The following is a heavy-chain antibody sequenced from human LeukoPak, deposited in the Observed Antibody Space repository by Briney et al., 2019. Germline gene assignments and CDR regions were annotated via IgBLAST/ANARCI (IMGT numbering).Heavy chain of an antibody. CDR3: ASEKGRRYFDSNGMDV. Sequence: PGGSLRLSCAASGFTVSSNYMSWVRQAPGKGLEWVSVIYSGGSTYYADSVKGRFTISRDNAKNSLYLQMNSLRAEDTAVYYCASEKGRRYFDSNGMDVWGQGTTVTVSS. V-gene: IGHV3-53*01. D-gene: IGHD3-9*01. CDR1: GFTVSSNY. J-gene: IGHJ6*02. CDR2: IYSGGST.